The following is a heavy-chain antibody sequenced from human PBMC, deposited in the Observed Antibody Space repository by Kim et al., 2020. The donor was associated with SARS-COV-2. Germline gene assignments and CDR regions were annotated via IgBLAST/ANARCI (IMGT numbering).Heavy chain of an antibody. CDR2: IIGGGVNT. CDR1: GFTFSTYA. J-gene: IGHJ4*02. CDR3: AKGTLGTCSGARCYPLDF. Sequence: GGSLRLSCAASGFTFSTYAMNWVRRTPEKGLEWVSSIIGGGVNTYHADSVKGRFSISRDNSKNTLYLQMNSLRAEDTAVYFCAKGTLGTCSGARCYPLDFWGQGTMVTVSS. D-gene: IGHD2-2*01. V-gene: IGHV3-23*01.